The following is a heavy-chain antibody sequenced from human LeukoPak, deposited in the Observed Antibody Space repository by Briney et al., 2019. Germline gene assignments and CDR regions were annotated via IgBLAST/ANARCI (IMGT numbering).Heavy chain of an antibody. J-gene: IGHJ4*02. CDR1: GGSISSSSYY. CDR3: ARGPTYQPIDY. Sequence: SETLSLTCTVSGGSISSSSYYWGWIRQPPGKGLEWIASIHYSGTTYYNPSLKSRVTISVDTSKNHFSLNLNSVTAADTAVYYCARGPTYQPIDYWGQGTLVTVSS. V-gene: IGHV4-39*02. CDR2: IHYSGTT. D-gene: IGHD2-2*01.